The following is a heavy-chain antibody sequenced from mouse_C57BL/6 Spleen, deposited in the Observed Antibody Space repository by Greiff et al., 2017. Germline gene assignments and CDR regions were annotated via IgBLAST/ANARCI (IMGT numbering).Heavy chain of an antibody. CDR1: GYTFTSYW. Sequence: VQLQQPGAELVKPGASVKLSCKASGYTFTSYWLHWVKQRPGQGLEWIGLLHPNSGSTNYNEKFKSKATLTVDKSSSTAYMQLSSLTSEDSAVYYCARRHYGSSPFDGWGQGTTLTGSS. CDR3: ARRHYGSSPFDG. V-gene: IGHV1-64*01. D-gene: IGHD1-1*01. CDR2: LHPNSGST. J-gene: IGHJ2*01.